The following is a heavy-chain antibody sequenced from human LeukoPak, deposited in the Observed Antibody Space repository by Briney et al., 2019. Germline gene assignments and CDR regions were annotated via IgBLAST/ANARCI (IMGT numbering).Heavy chain of an antibody. Sequence: GGSLRLSCVASAFTFSDYWMTWVRQAPGKGLERVANIKEDGSEKYYVDSVKGRFTTSRDNAKNSLYLQMSSLRDDDTAVYYCTRVRGCKQFDYWAQETLVTVS. V-gene: IGHV3-7*01. CDR3: TRVRGCKQFDY. CDR1: AFTFSDYW. J-gene: IGHJ4*02. CDR2: IKEDGSEK. D-gene: IGHD1/OR15-1a*01.